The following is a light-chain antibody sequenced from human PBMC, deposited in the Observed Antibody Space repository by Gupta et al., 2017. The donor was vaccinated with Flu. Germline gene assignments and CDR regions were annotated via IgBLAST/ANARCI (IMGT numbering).Light chain of an antibody. V-gene: IGKV4-1*01. CDR3: QQYDSVPET. Sequence: DIVMTQSPDSLAVSLGERATINCKASQSVFYSSTNQNYLAWYQQKPGQPPRLLIYWASTRESGVPARFSGSGSGTDFTLTITSLQAEDVAVYYCQQYDSVPETFGPGTKVEIK. CDR2: WAS. J-gene: IGKJ1*01. CDR1: QSVFYSSTNQNY.